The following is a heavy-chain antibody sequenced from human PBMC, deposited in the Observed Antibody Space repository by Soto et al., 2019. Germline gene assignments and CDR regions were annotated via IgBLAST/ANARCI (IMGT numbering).Heavy chain of an antibody. J-gene: IGHJ4*02. CDR3: ARVPKGVVPAAILDY. CDR2: ISAYNGNT. D-gene: IGHD2-2*02. Sequence: ASVKVSCKASGYTFTSYGISWVRQAPGQGLEWMGWISAYNGNTNYAQKLQGRVTMTTDTSTSTAYMELRSLRSDDTAVYYCARVPKGVVPAAILDYWGQGTLVTVSS. V-gene: IGHV1-18*01. CDR1: GYTFTSYG.